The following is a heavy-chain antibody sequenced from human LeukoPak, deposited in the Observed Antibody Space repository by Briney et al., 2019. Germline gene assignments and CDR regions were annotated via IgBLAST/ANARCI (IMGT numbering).Heavy chain of an antibody. D-gene: IGHD7-27*01. Sequence: SETLSLTCTVSGGSISSYYWGWIRQPPGKGLEWIGYIYYSGSTYYNPSLKSRVTISVDTSKNQFSLKLSSVTAADTAVYYCARESSLGPGGFDPWGQGTLVTVSS. J-gene: IGHJ5*02. V-gene: IGHV4-30-4*08. CDR3: ARESSLGPGGFDP. CDR2: IYYSGST. CDR1: GGSISSYY.